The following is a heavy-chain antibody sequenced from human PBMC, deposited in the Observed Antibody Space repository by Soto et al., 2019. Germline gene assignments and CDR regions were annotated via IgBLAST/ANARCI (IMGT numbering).Heavy chain of an antibody. CDR2: ISSSGSTI. CDR3: ARDDRRYYYDSSGYYFDAFDI. V-gene: IGHV3-48*03. D-gene: IGHD3-22*01. CDR1: GFTFSSYE. Sequence: GGSLRLSCAASGFTFSSYEMNWVRQAPGKGLEWASYISSSGSTIYYADSVKGRFTISRDNAKNSLYLQMNSLRAEDTAVYYCARDDRRYYYDSSGYYFDAFDIWGQGTMVTVSS. J-gene: IGHJ3*02.